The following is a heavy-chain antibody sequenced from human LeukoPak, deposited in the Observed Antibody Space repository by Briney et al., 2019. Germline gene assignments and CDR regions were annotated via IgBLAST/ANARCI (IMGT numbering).Heavy chain of an antibody. D-gene: IGHD4-17*01. CDR2: IYYSGST. CDR3: ARSDYGPPFDY. Sequence: PSEALSLTCTVSGGSISSYYWSWIRQPPGKGLEWIGYIYYSGSTNYNPSLKSRVTISVDTSKNQFSLKLSSVTVADTAVYYCARSDYGPPFDYWGQGTLVTVSS. CDR1: GGSISSYY. J-gene: IGHJ4*02. V-gene: IGHV4-59*01.